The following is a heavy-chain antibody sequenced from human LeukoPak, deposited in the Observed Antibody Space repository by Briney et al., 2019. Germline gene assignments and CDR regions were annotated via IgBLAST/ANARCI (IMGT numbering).Heavy chain of an antibody. CDR3: VKDGDYGNDAFDI. Sequence: PGGSLRLSCAASGFTFSTYEMHWVRQAPGKGLEWVSYISGDTRTIFYADSVRGRFTISRDNAKNSLYLQMSSLRADDTALYYCVKDGDYGNDAFDIWGQGTMVTVSS. CDR2: ISGDTRTI. V-gene: IGHV3-48*03. J-gene: IGHJ3*02. D-gene: IGHD4-17*01. CDR1: GFTFSTYE.